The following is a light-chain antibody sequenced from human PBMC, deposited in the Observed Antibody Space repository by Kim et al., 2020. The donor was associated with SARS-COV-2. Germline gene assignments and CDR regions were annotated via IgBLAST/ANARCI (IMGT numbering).Light chain of an antibody. V-gene: IGLV3-19*01. Sequence: VALGQTVGITCQGDSLRSYYASWYQQKPGQAPVLVIYGKNNRPSGIPDRFSGSSSGNTASLTITGAQAEDEADYYCNSRDSSGYVFGTGTKVTVL. CDR3: NSRDSSGYV. J-gene: IGLJ1*01. CDR2: GKN. CDR1: SLRSYY.